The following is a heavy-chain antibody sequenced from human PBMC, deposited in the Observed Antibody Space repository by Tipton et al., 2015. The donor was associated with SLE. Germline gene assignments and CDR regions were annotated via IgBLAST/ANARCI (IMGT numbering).Heavy chain of an antibody. V-gene: IGHV4-34*01. CDR3: AREVTGIQLGDY. CDR1: GGSLSGYY. CDR2: INHSGST. Sequence: TLSLTCTVYGGSLSGYYWSWIRQPPGKGLEWIGEINHSGSTNYNPSLKSRVTISVDTSKNQFSLKLSSVTAADTAVYYCAREVTGIQLGDYWGQGTLVTVSP. J-gene: IGHJ4*02. D-gene: IGHD5-18*01.